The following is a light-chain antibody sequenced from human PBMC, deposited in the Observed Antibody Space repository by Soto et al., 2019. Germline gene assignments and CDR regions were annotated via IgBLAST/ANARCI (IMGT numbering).Light chain of an antibody. Sequence: QSALTQPASVSGSPGQSITISCTGTSRDVGGYNSVSWFQQHPGKAPKLMIYGASSRPSGVSNRFSGSKSGNTASLTISGLQAEDEAYYYCSSYTGGATWVFGGGTKLTVL. CDR1: SRDVGGYNS. J-gene: IGLJ3*02. CDR3: SSYTGGATWV. V-gene: IGLV2-14*01. CDR2: GAS.